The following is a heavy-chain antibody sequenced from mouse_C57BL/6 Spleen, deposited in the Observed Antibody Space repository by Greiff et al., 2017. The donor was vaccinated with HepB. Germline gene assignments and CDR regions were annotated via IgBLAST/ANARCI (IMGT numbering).Heavy chain of an antibody. V-gene: IGHV1-59*01. J-gene: IGHJ2*01. D-gene: IGHD1-1*01. CDR3: AREITTHDY. CDR2: IDPSDSYT. Sequence: QVQLQQPGAELVRPGTSVKLSCKASGYTFTSYWMHWVKQRPGQGLEWIGVIDPSDSYTNYNQKFKGKATLTVDTSSSTAYMQLSSLTSEDSAVYYCAREITTHDYWGQGTTLTVSS. CDR1: GYTFTSYW.